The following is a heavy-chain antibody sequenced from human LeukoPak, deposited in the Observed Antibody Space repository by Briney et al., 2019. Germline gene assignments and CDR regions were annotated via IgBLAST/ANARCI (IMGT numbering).Heavy chain of an antibody. CDR1: GDSISSYY. Sequence: SETLSLTCTVSGDSISSYYWSWIRQPPGKGLEWIGYIYYSGSTNYNPSLKSRVTISVDTSKNQFSLKLSSVTAADTAVYYCARGPYSSGEDYWGQGTLVTVSS. J-gene: IGHJ4*02. D-gene: IGHD6-19*01. CDR3: ARGPYSSGEDY. V-gene: IGHV4-59*01. CDR2: IYYSGST.